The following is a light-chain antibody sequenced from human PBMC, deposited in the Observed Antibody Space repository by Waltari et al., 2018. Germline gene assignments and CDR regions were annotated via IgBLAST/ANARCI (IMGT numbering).Light chain of an antibody. CDR1: TSNIGAGHD. J-gene: IGLJ2*01. V-gene: IGLV1-40*01. CDR3: QSFDNMLSGGVV. Sequence: QSVLTQPPSVSGTPGQRVTISCSGSTSNIGAGHDVHWYQPLPGTAPKLLIYGNNNRPAGVPDRFSGSKSGTSASLAITVLQADDEADYFCQSFDNMLSGGVVFGGGTKLAVL. CDR2: GNN.